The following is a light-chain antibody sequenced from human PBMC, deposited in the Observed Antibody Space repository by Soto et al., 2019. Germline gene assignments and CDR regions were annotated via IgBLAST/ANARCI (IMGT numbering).Light chain of an antibody. J-gene: IGKJ4*01. CDR2: GAS. V-gene: IGKV3-20*01. CDR1: QSVSTNS. CDR3: QQYGSSPLT. Sequence: EIVLTQSPGTLSLSPGERATLSCRASQSVSTNSLSWYQQQPGQAPRLLIYGASSRATGIPDRFSGSGSGTDFTLTISRLETEDFAVYYCQQYGSSPLTVGRGTKVDIK.